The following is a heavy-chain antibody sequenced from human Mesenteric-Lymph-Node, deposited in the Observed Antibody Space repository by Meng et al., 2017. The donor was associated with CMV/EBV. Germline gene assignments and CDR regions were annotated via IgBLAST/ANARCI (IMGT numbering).Heavy chain of an antibody. D-gene: IGHD2/OR15-2a*01. CDR1: GYTFTDFY. J-gene: IGHJ5*02. Sequence: QVQLVQSRAEVGKPGASVMVSCKAFGYTFTDFYIHWVRQAPGQGLEWMGRINPNSGVSNSAQNFQGSVNITSDTSISTAYMELGRLTSDDTAVYYCARDNVNPEGFDPWGQGTLVTVSS. CDR3: ARDNVNPEGFDP. CDR2: INPNSGVS. V-gene: IGHV1-2*06.